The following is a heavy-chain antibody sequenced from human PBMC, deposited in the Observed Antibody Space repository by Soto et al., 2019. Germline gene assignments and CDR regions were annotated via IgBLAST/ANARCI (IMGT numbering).Heavy chain of an antibody. CDR2: IWYDGSNK. V-gene: IGHV3-33*01. CDR3: ARRNMFDY. J-gene: IGHJ4*02. CDR1: GFTFSNYG. Sequence: GGSLRLSCAASGFTFSNYGMHWVRQAPGKGLEWVAVIWYDGSNKYYADSVKGRFTISRDNAKNSLYLQMNSLRAEDTAVYYCARRNMFDYWGQGALVTVSS.